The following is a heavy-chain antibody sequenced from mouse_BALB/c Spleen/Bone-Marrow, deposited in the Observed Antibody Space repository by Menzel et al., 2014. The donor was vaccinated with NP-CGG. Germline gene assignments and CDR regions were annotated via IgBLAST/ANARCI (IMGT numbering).Heavy chain of an antibody. V-gene: IGHV5-17*02. CDR3: TRGGNWDDFDV. J-gene: IGHJ1*01. CDR1: GFTFSSFG. Sequence: EVKLMESGGGLVQPGGSRELSCAASGFTFSSFGMHWVRQAPEKGLEWVAYISSGSTAIFYADTVKGRFTISRDNPKNTLFLQMTSLRSEDTAMYYCTRGGNWDDFDVWGAGTTVTVSS. D-gene: IGHD4-1*01. CDR2: ISSGSTAI.